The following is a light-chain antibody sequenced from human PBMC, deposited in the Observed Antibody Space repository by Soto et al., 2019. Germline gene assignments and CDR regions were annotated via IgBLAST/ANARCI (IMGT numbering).Light chain of an antibody. V-gene: IGLV2-14*01. CDR2: DVR. Sequence: QSALTQPASVSGSPGQSITISCTGTSSDVGAYNYVSWYQQHPGKAPKLMIYDVRNRPSGVSNRFSGSKSGNTASLTISGLRAEDEADYYCSSYTSNNTLVVFGGGTKLTVL. CDR1: SSDVGAYNY. CDR3: SSYTSNNTLVV. J-gene: IGLJ2*01.